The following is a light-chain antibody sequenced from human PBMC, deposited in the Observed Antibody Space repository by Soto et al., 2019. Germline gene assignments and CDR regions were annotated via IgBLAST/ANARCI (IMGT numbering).Light chain of an antibody. Sequence: VVLTQSPASLSFSPCDTATLSWRASQSVSGYIGWYQQKPGQAPRLLIYADSNRATGIPARFSGSGSGTDFTLTISSLEPEDFSVYYCQQRYNWPITFGQGTRLEIK. CDR1: QSVSGY. CDR2: ADS. CDR3: QQRYNWPIT. V-gene: IGKV3-11*01. J-gene: IGKJ5*01.